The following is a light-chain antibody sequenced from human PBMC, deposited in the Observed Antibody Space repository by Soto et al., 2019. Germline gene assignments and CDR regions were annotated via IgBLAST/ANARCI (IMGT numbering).Light chain of an antibody. V-gene: IGKV3-20*01. CDR3: QQFGDSLT. CDR1: QPVFIRY. J-gene: IGKJ4*01. CDR2: GAS. Sequence: ETVLTQSPGTLSLSPGERATLSCRASQPVFIRYLAWYQQKPGQAHRLLIYGASTRATGIPDRFSGSGSGTDFTLTVSRLEPEDFAVYYCQQFGDSLTFGGGTKVEI.